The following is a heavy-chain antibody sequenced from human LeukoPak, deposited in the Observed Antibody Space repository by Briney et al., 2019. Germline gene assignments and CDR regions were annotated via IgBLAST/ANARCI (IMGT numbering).Heavy chain of an antibody. CDR2: IYYSGST. CDR1: GGSISSSSYY. D-gene: IGHD7-27*01. CDR3: ARHAELTGDSFAFDI. J-gene: IGHJ3*02. Sequence: PSETLSLTCTVSGGSISSSSYYWGWIRRPPGKGLEWIGRIYYSGSTYYNPSLESRVTISVDTSKNQFSLKLSSVTAADTAVYYCARHAELTGDSFAFDIWGQGTMVAVSS. V-gene: IGHV4-39*01.